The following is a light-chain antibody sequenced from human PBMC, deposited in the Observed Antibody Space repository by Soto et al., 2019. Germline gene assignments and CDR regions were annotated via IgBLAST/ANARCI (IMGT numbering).Light chain of an antibody. CDR1: SSDIGGYNY. CDR2: EVN. J-gene: IGLJ2*01. Sequence: QLVLTQPASMSGSPGQSITISCTGTSSDIGGYNYVSWYQQYPGKAPKLMIYEVNNRPLGVSNRFSGFKSGNTASLAISGLQADDEADYYCSSYTSTSTIVFGGGTKLTVL. CDR3: SSYTSTSTIV. V-gene: IGLV2-14*01.